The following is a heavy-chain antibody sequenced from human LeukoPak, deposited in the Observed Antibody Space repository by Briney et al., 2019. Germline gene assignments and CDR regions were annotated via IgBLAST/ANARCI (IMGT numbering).Heavy chain of an antibody. CDR1: GFTFSSYS. D-gene: IGHD2-8*01. CDR3: ARDPNALYYFDY. CDR2: ISSSSYI. J-gene: IGHJ4*02. V-gene: IGHV3-21*01. Sequence: GGSLRLSCAASGFTFSSYSMNWVRQAPGKGLEWVSSISSSSYIYYADPVKGRFTISRDNAKNSLYLQMNSLRAEDTAVYYCARDPNALYYFDYWGQGTLVTVSS.